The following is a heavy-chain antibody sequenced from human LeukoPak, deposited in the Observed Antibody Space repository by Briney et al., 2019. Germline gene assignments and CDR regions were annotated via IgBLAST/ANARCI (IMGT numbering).Heavy chain of an antibody. CDR1: GFTFSSYG. V-gene: IGHV3-33*01. J-gene: IGHJ3*02. CDR3: ARDLEDSSPFGASDM. D-gene: IGHD3-22*01. CDR2: IWYDGSNK. Sequence: GGSLRLSCAASGFTFSSYGMHWVRQAPGKGLEWVAVIWYDGSNKYYADSVKGRFTISRDNSKNTLYLQMNSLRAEDTAVYYCARDLEDSSPFGASDMWGQGTMVTVSS.